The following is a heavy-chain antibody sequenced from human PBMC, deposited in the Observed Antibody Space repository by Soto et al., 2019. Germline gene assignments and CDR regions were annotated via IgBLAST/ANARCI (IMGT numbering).Heavy chain of an antibody. D-gene: IGHD2-15*01. CDR3: ARAYSGRLPRRADYYYVMDV. CDR1: GFTLSAYD. CDR2: LGAADDP. V-gene: IGHV3-13*05. Sequence: EVQVVESGGGVVEPGGSLRLSCAASGFTLSAYDMHWVRQAEGKGLEWVSALGAADDPYYLVSVKGRFTISRENAKNSLYLKMNNLRAGETAVYYCARAYSGRLPRRADYYYVMDVWGQGTTVTVSS. J-gene: IGHJ6*02.